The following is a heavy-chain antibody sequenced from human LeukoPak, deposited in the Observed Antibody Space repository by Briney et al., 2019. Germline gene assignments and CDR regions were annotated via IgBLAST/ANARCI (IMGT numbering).Heavy chain of an antibody. CDR2: ISRSGDTI. J-gene: IGHJ4*02. V-gene: IGHV3-48*04. D-gene: IGHD3-10*01. CDR3: ARDYASDY. Sequence: GGSLRLSCAASGFTFSSYSMNWVRQAPGKGLEWVSYISRSGDTIYFADSVKGRFTISRDNAKNSLYLQMSSLRAEDTAVYYCARDYASDYWGQGTLVTVSS. CDR1: GFTFSSYS.